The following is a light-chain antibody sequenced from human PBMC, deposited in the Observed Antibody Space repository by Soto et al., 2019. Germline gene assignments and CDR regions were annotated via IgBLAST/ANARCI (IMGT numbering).Light chain of an antibody. CDR2: TAS. Sequence: DIQMTQSPSTLSASVGDRVTITCRASQSISTWLAWYQQKPGKAPKLLIYTASNLERGVPSRFSGSGSGTEFTLTISSLQPDDFAIYYCQQHNSYPRTFGQGTKVEIK. J-gene: IGKJ1*01. CDR1: QSISTW. CDR3: QQHNSYPRT. V-gene: IGKV1-5*03.